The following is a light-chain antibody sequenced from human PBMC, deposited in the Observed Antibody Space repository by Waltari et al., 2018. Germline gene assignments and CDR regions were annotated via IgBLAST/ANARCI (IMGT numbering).Light chain of an antibody. CDR2: DTS. V-gene: IGKV3-15*01. J-gene: IGKJ1*01. CDR1: QGVSSK. CDR3: QQYNNWPPWT. Sequence: EIVMTQSPATLSVSPGERATLSCRASQGVSSKLAWYQQKPGHPPRLLLYDTSVRAAGIPARFSGSGSGTEFTLTISSLQSDDFAVYYCQQYNNWPPWTFGQGTKVEIK.